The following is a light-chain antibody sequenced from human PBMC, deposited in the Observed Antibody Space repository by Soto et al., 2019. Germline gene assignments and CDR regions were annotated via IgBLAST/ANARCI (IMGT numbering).Light chain of an antibody. Sequence: EIVLTQSPGTLSLSPGERATLSCRASQSVSNNYLAWYQQKPGQAPRLLIYGASSRATGIPDRFSGSGSGTDFTLTITRLEVEDFAVYYCQQYGSSRTFDQGTKVEIK. CDR2: GAS. CDR1: QSVSNNY. V-gene: IGKV3-20*01. J-gene: IGKJ1*01. CDR3: QQYGSSRT.